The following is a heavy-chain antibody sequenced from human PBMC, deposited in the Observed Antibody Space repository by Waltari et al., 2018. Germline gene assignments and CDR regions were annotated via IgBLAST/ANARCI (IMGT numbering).Heavy chain of an antibody. CDR3: ARDFTVRYFDWLSQGDLYYFDN. CDR1: GDSISSSHYS. CDR2: IYYSGNT. J-gene: IGHJ4*02. Sequence: QLQESGPGLMKTSETLSLTCTVSGDSISSSHYSWGWIRQPPGKGLGWIGSIYYSGNTYCNPSLKSRATVAVDTSKNQFSLNLISVTSADTAVYFCARDFTVRYFDWLSQGDLYYFDNWGQGTLVTVSS. D-gene: IGHD3-9*01. V-gene: IGHV4-39*07.